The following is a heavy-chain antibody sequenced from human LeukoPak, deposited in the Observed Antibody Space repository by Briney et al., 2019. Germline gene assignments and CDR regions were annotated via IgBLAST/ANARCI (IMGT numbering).Heavy chain of an antibody. CDR3: ARFGEQQLAFDY. V-gene: IGHV1-3*01. CDR1: GYTFTSYG. Sequence: GASVKVSCKASGYTFTSYGISWVRQAPGQRLEWMGWINAGNGNTKYSQKFQGRVTITRDTSASTAYMELSSLRSEDTAVYYCARFGEQQLAFDYWGQGTLVTVSS. D-gene: IGHD6-13*01. J-gene: IGHJ4*02. CDR2: INAGNGNT.